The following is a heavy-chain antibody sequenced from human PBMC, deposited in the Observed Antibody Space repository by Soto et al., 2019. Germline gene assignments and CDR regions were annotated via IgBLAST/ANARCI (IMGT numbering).Heavy chain of an antibody. Sequence: EVQLLESGGGLVQPGGSLRLSCAASGFTFSSYAMSWVRQAPGKGLEWVSAISGSGGSTYYADSVKGRFTISRDNSKNTLYLQMNSLRAEDTAVYYCAKDRFRVTILGVVIGHAFDIWGQGTMVTVSS. CDR1: GFTFSSYA. V-gene: IGHV3-23*01. CDR2: ISGSGGST. CDR3: AKDRFRVTILGVVIGHAFDI. J-gene: IGHJ3*02. D-gene: IGHD3-3*01.